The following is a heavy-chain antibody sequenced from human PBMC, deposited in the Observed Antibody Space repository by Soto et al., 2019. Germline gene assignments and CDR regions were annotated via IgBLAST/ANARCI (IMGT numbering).Heavy chain of an antibody. V-gene: IGHV3-23*01. CDR2: MGGDGGDI. Sequence: EMQVLESGGGSVQPGGSLRLSCAASGFAFSNFHMNWVRQAPGKGLQWVSTMGGDGGDIHYADSVKGRFTVSRDNSKNTLHLQMNGLRDEDTAIYYCAKRYSSAWEAGMDVWGQGTTVTVSS. J-gene: IGHJ6*02. CDR3: AKRYSSAWEAGMDV. D-gene: IGHD6-19*01. CDR1: GFAFSNFH.